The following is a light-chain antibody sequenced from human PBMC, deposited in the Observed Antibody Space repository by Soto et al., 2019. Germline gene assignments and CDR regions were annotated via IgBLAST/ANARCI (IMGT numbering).Light chain of an antibody. CDR1: ESVSSS. J-gene: IGKJ3*01. V-gene: IGKV3-15*01. CDR3: RQYKDWPPVT. CDR2: GAS. Sequence: EIVLTQSPATLSVSPGERVTLSCRASESVSSSLAWYQHKPGQPPRLLIYGASTRATDIPARFSGSGSWTQFTLTISSLHSEDFAVYYCRQYKDWPPVTFGPGTKVEIK.